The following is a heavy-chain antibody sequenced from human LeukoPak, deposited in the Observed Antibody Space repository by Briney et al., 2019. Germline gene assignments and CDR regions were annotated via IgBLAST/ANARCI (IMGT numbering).Heavy chain of an antibody. CDR3: ARGRREYYYDSSGYYYY. J-gene: IGHJ4*02. CDR2: INPNSGGT. D-gene: IGHD3-22*01. Sequence: ASVKVSCKASGYTFTGYYMHWVRQAPGQGLEWIGWINPNSGGTNYAQKFQGRVTMTRDTSISTAYMELSRLRSDDTAVYYCARGRREYYYDSSGYYYYWGQGTLVTVSS. V-gene: IGHV1-2*02. CDR1: GYTFTGYY.